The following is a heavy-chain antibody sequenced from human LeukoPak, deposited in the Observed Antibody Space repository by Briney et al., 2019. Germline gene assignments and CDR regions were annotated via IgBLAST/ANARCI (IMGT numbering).Heavy chain of an antibody. CDR3: ATAGAFYFQN. CDR1: GFTFSTTW. D-gene: IGHD1-1*01. V-gene: IGHV3-74*01. J-gene: IGHJ4*02. CDR2: IDGDARTI. Sequence: PGGSLRPSCAASGFTFSTTWVHWVRHAPGRGLGWVSRIDGDARTIDYADSVKGRFIISRDNAKNTLYLQMNSLRPEGTAVYYCATAGAFYFQNWGQGTLVTVSS.